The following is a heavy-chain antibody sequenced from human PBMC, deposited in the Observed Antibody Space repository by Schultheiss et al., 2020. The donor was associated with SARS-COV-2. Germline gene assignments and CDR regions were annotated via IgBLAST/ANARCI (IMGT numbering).Heavy chain of an antibody. V-gene: IGHV3-30*02. CDR2: IWFDGRQK. Sequence: GESLKISCAASGFTVSSNYMSWVRQAPGKGLEWVAVIWFDGRQKFYADSVKGRFTISRDNSENTSFLQMNSLRTEDTAVYYCAKGTWYGSEQGGYWGQGTLVTVSS. CDR3: AKGTWYGSEQGGY. CDR1: GFTVSSNY. D-gene: IGHD6-19*01. J-gene: IGHJ4*02.